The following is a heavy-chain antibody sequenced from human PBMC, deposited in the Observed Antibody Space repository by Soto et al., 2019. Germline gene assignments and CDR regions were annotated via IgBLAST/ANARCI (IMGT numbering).Heavy chain of an antibody. D-gene: IGHD6-19*01. CDR2: IYTSGST. CDR1: GGSISGYY. CDR3: ARAPVTESSSGWHDY. V-gene: IGHV4-4*07. J-gene: IGHJ4*02. Sequence: KASETLSLTCTVSGGSISGYYWSWIRQPAGKGLEWIGRIYTSGSTNYNTSLKSRVTMSVDTSKNHFSLKLTSVTAADTAIYYCARAPVTESSSGWHDYWGQGTLVTVSS.